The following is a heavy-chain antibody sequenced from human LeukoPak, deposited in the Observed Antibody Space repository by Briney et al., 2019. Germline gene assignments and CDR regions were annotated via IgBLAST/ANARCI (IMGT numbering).Heavy chain of an antibody. CDR3: ARGRPTRRTGPTRCYYYGMDV. CDR1: GYTFTSYD. D-gene: IGHD1-1*01. J-gene: IGHJ6*02. CDR2: MNPNSGNT. V-gene: IGHV1-8*01. Sequence: VASVKVSCKASGYTFTSYDINWVRQATGQGLEWMGWMNPNSGNTGYAQKFQGRVTITRNTSISTAYMELSSLRSEDTAVYYCARGRPTRRTGPTRCYYYGMDVWGQAPTVNVSS.